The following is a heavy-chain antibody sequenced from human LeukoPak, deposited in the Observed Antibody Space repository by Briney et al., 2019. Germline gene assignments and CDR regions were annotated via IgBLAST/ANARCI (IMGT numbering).Heavy chain of an antibody. Sequence: PGGSLRFSCAASGFTFSSYWMSWVRQAPGKGLEWVANIKQDGSEKYYVDPAKGRFTISRDNAKNSLYLQLNSLRAEDTAVYYCARGGDFWSGRSHDYWGQGTLVTVSS. D-gene: IGHD3-3*01. J-gene: IGHJ4*02. CDR1: GFTFSSYW. CDR2: IKQDGSEK. CDR3: ARGGDFWSGRSHDY. V-gene: IGHV3-7*01.